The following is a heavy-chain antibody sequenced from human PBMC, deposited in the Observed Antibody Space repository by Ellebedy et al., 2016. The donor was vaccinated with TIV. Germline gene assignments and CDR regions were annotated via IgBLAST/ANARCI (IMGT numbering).Heavy chain of an antibody. D-gene: IGHD2-15*01. J-gene: IGHJ5*02. CDR3: ARGRPPVVAATIRRDFWFNP. Sequence: SETLSLXXAVYGGSFRGYYWSWIRQPPGKGLEWIGEINHSGSTNYNPSLKSRVTISVDTSKNQFSLKLSSVTAADTAVYYCARGRPPVVAATIRRDFWFNPWGQGTLVTVSS. CDR2: INHSGST. V-gene: IGHV4-34*01. CDR1: GGSFRGYY.